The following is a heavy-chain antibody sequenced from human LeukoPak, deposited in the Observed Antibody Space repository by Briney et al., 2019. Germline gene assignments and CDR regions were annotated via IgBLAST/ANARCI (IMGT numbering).Heavy chain of an antibody. CDR1: GYSFTSNY. V-gene: IGHV1-46*01. J-gene: IGHJ4*02. Sequence: PGASVNVSCKASGYSFTSNYIHWVRQAPGQGLEWMGMIYPRDGSTSYAQKFQGRVTVTRDTSTSTVHMELSGLRSEDTAVYYCARDQEAFDYWGQGTLVTVSS. CDR3: ARDQEAFDY. CDR2: IYPRDGST.